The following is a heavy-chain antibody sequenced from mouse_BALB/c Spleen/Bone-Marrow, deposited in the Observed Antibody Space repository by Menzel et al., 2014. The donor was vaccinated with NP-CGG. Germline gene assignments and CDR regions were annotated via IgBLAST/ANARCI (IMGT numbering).Heavy chain of an antibody. Sequence: ESGPSLVKPSQTLSLTCSVTGDSITGGYWHWIRKLPGNKLECMGYISYRGTTHYNPSLKSRISITRDTSKNQYYLELNSVAAEDTATYYCARTGFFDVWGAGTTVTVSS. CDR2: ISYRGTT. J-gene: IGHJ1*01. CDR3: ARTGFFDV. CDR1: GDSITGGY. V-gene: IGHV3-8*02.